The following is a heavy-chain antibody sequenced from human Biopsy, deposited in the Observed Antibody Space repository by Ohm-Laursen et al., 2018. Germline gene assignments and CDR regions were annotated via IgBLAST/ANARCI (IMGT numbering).Heavy chain of an antibody. CDR1: GFTVYNNY. CDR3: TGDSGGLGDY. D-gene: IGHD2-8*02. J-gene: IGHJ4*02. Sequence: SLRLSCSAFGFTVYNNYMTWVRQAPGKGLMWVSRIHGDERSATYAEPVKGRFTISRDNAKNTLHLQMNSLRAEDTAVYYCTGDSGGLGDYWGQGTLVTVSS. CDR2: IHGDERSA. V-gene: IGHV3-74*03.